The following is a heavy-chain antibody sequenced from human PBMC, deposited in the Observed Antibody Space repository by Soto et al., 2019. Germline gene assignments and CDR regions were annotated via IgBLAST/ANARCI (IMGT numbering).Heavy chain of an antibody. CDR3: ARLYGLDAFDI. Sequence: SETLSLTCTVSGGSISGYYWSWIRQPPGKRLEWIGYIDYNGSTNYNPSLKSRVTISVDTSKNQFSLKLSSVTAADTAVYYCARLYGLDAFDIWGQGTMVTVSS. CDR2: IDYNGST. V-gene: IGHV4-59*08. J-gene: IGHJ3*02. CDR1: GGSISGYY. D-gene: IGHD3-16*02.